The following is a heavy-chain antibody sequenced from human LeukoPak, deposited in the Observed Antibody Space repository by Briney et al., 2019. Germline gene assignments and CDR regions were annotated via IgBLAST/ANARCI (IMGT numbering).Heavy chain of an antibody. J-gene: IGHJ4*02. D-gene: IGHD1-26*01. Sequence: ASVKVSCKASGGTFSSYAISWVRQAPGQGLEWMGGIIPTFGTANYAQKFQGRVTITADESTSTAYMELSSLRSEDTAVYYCARGPLLSGSYGEFDYWGQGTLVTVSS. CDR1: GGTFSSYA. CDR2: IIPTFGTA. CDR3: ARGPLLSGSYGEFDY. V-gene: IGHV1-69*13.